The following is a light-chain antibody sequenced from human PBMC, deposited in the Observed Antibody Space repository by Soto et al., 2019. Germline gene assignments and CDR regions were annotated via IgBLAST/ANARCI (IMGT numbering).Light chain of an antibody. CDR1: QSVSRY. J-gene: IGKJ1*01. V-gene: IGKV3-20*01. CDR3: QQYGSSPWT. CDR2: GAS. Sequence: EIVLTQSPGTLSLSPGERATLSCRASQSVSRYLAWYQQKPGQAPRLLIYGASSRATGIPDRFSGSGSGTDFTLTISRLEPDDFAVYYCQQYGSSPWTFGQGTKVEIK.